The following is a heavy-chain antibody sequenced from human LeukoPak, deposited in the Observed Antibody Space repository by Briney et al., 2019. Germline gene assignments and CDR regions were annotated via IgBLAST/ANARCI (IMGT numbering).Heavy chain of an antibody. CDR1: GYSFNAYW. V-gene: IGHV5-51*01. Sequence: GGSLKISFKGPGYSFNAYWIAWVRQMPGKGLEWMGIIFPGDSETRYSPSFQGQVTISADKSISTAYLQWSSLKASDTAMYDCARGGSYGLDWGQGTLVTVSS. J-gene: IGHJ4*02. CDR3: ARGGSYGLD. CDR2: IFPGDSET. D-gene: IGHD1-26*01.